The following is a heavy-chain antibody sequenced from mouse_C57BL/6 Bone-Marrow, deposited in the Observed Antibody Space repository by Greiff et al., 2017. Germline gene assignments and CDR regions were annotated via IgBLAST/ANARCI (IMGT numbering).Heavy chain of an antibody. CDR1: GFNITDYY. CDR2: IDPEDGDT. V-gene: IGHV14-1*01. J-gene: IGHJ2*01. CDR3: TAITTVVAFDY. D-gene: IGHD1-1*01. Sequence: EVKVVESGAELVRPGASVKLSCTASGFNITDYYMHWVKQRPEQGLEWIGRIDPEDGDTEYAPKFQGKATMTADTSSNTTYLQLSSLESEDTAVYYCTAITTVVAFDYWGQGTTLTVSS.